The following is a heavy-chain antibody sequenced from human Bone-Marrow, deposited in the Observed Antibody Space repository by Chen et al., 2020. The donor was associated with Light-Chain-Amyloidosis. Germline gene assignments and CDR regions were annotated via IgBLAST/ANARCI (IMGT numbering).Heavy chain of an antibody. CDR1: GASISNYY. Sequence: QVQLQESGPGLVKPSETLSLNCTVSGASISNYYWSWIRQPPGKGLEWIGYIYYNGNIKCNPSLKSRVTISEDASKNHFSLKLSSVAAADTAIYYCAKSSDYADPFDFWGPGTPVIVSS. J-gene: IGHJ4*02. CDR2: IYYNGNI. D-gene: IGHD4-17*01. V-gene: IGHV4-59*01. CDR3: AKSSDYADPFDF.